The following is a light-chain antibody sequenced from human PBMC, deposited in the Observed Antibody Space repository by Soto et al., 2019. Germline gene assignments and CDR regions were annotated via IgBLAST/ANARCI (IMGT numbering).Light chain of an antibody. V-gene: IGKV3-15*01. Sequence: EIVMTQSPATLSVSPGERATLSCRASQSVSSNLAWYQQKPGQAPRLLIYGASTRATGIPARFSGSRSGTAFTITIRSLQSDDFAVYYWRQYGPWSTFGEGTEVEIK. CDR3: RQYGPWST. CDR2: GAS. J-gene: IGKJ4*02. CDR1: QSVSSN.